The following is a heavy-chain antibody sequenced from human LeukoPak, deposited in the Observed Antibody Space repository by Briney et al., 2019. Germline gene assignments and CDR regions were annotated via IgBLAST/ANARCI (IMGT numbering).Heavy chain of an antibody. Sequence: SETLSLTCTVSGGSISSGSYYWSWIRQPPGKGLEWIGYVYYSGGTSYNPSLKSRVTISVDTSKNQVSLRLRSVTAADTAMYYCARDRSSLSSSSWYEHWGQGTLLIVSS. J-gene: IGHJ1*01. CDR3: ARDRSSLSSSSWYEH. CDR2: VYYSGGT. V-gene: IGHV4-61*01. CDR1: GGSISSGSYY. D-gene: IGHD6-13*01.